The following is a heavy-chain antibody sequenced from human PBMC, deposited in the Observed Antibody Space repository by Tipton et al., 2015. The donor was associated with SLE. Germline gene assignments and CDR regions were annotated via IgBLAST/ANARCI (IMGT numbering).Heavy chain of an antibody. CDR2: ISWDGGST. CDR1: GFTFDDYA. D-gene: IGHD3-10*01. CDR3: ARPEGGSGSYFAHDAFDI. Sequence: GSLRLSCAASGFTFDDYAMHWVRQAPGKGLEWVSLISWDGGSTYYADSVKGRFTISRDNSKNSLYLQMNSLRAEDTAVYYCARPEGGSGSYFAHDAFDIWGQGTMVTVSS. V-gene: IGHV3-43D*04. J-gene: IGHJ3*02.